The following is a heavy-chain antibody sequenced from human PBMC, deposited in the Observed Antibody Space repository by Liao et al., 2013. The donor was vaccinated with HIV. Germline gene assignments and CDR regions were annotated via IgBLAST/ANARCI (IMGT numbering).Heavy chain of an antibody. CDR1: GGSISSYH. CDR2: IYTSGST. Sequence: QVQLQESGPGLVKPSETLSLTCTVSGGSISSYHWSWIRQPPGKGLEWLGRIYTSGSTNYNPSLKSRVTISTDTSKNQFSLKLSSVTAADTAVYYCAVGRFTNFDHWGQGSLVIVSS. V-gene: IGHV4-4*07. D-gene: IGHD1-26*01. J-gene: IGHJ4*02. CDR3: AVGRFTNFDH.